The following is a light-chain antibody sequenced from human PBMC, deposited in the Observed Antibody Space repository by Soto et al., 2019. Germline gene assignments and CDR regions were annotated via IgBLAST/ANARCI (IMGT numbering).Light chain of an antibody. V-gene: IGLV2-8*01. Sequence: QSALTQPPSASGSPGQSVTISCTGTSSDVGGYHYVSWYQQHPGKAPKLIIYEVTKRPSGVPDRFSGSRSGNTASLTVSGLQAEDEADYYCSSFAGSSRYVFGTGTKVTVL. J-gene: IGLJ1*01. CDR1: SSDVGGYHY. CDR2: EVT. CDR3: SSFAGSSRYV.